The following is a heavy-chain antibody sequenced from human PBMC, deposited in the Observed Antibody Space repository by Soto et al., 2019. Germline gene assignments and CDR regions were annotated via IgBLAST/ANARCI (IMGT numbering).Heavy chain of an antibody. CDR3: ATGSFTSTGGRIGYHYNAMDV. V-gene: IGHV1-69*01. J-gene: IGHJ6*02. CDR2: IIPIFGPA. D-gene: IGHD1-1*01. CDR1: GGTFSSHS. Sequence: QVQLVQSGAEVKKPGSSVKVSCKSSGGTFSSHSIIWVRQAPGQGLERMGGIIPIFGPANFAKKFQGRVTITADVSTTTAYMELSSLTSEDTAVYYCATGSFTSTGGRIGYHYNAMDVWGQGTTVTVSS.